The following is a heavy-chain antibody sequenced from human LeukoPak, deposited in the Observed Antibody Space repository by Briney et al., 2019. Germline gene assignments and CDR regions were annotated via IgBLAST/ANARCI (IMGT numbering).Heavy chain of an antibody. V-gene: IGHV3-30*03. CDR3: ARKRSSMGFDY. J-gene: IGHJ4*02. Sequence: GGSLRLSCPASGFTFTNYGIHWVRQAPGKWLEWVADISKDGGNKYYVASVKGRFTISRDNSKNTLYLQMNSLRGEDTAVYYCARKRSSMGFDYWGQGTLVTVSS. CDR2: ISKDGGNK. CDR1: GFTFTNYG.